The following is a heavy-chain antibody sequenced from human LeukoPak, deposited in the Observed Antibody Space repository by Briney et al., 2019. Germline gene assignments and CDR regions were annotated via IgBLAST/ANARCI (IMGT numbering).Heavy chain of an antibody. J-gene: IGHJ4*02. Sequence: PGGSLRLSCAASGFTFSSYWMSWVRQAPGKGLEWVANIKQDGSEKYYVDSVKGRFTISRDNAKNSLYLQMNSLRAEDTAVYYCARGDTSSGWTRRKADFWGQGTLVTVSS. CDR2: IKQDGSEK. CDR1: GFTFSSYW. V-gene: IGHV3-7*01. D-gene: IGHD6-19*01. CDR3: ARGDTSSGWTRRKADF.